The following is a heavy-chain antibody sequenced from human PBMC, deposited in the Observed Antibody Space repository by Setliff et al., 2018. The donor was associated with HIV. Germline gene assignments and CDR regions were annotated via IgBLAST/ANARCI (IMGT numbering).Heavy chain of an antibody. V-gene: IGHV1-18*04. CDR3: ATPGVGAGAFDI. CDR2: VSVYNGNT. Sequence: ASVKVSCKASGYSFTFYGLHWVRQAPGQGLEWVGWVSVYNGNTKYAENFQDRLTLTTDASTGTGFMELRGLRSDDTAVYYCATPGVGAGAFDIWGRGTMVTVS. D-gene: IGHD3-10*01. J-gene: IGHJ3*02. CDR1: GYSFTFYG.